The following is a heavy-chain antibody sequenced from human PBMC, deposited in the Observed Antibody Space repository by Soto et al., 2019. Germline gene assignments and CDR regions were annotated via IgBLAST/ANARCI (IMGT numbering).Heavy chain of an antibody. J-gene: IGHJ6*02. V-gene: IGHV1-69*13. D-gene: IGHD3-16*02. CDR2: SIPIFGTG. CDR3: ASKMFTFGGVIEYYGMDV. Sequence: SVKVSCKASGGTFSSYAISWVRQAPGEGLEWMGGSIPIFGTGNYAQKFQGRVTITADESTSTAYMELSSLRSEDTAVYYCASKMFTFGGVIEYYGMDVSGQGTTVTAAS. CDR1: GGTFSSYA.